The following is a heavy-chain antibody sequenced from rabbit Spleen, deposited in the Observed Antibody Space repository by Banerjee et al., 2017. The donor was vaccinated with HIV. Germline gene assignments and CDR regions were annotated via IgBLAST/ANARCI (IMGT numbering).Heavy chain of an antibody. V-gene: IGHV1S40*01. J-gene: IGHJ6*01. Sequence: QSLEESGGDLVKPGASLTLTCTASGFSFSVNYWICWVRQAPGKGLEWIACIDIGSRDFTYYASWAKGRFTISKSSSTTVTLQMTSLTVADTATYFCARDTGSSFSTYGMDLWGQGTLVTVS. CDR1: GFSFSVNYW. CDR3: ARDTGSSFSTYGMDL. CDR2: IDIGSRDFT. D-gene: IGHD8-1*01.